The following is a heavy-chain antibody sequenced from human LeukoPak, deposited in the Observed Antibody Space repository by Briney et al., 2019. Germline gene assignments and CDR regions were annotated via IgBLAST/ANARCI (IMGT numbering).Heavy chain of an antibody. CDR2: ISPSGSA. CDR3: ARAPLSPTGTAVDF. Sequence: PSETLSLTCTVSGGSISSSSYYWGWIRQPPGKGLEWIGSISPSGSATYNPSLKSRVTMSVDSSKNQFSLKLTSVTAADTAVYYCARAPLSPTGTAVDFWGQGTLVTVSS. J-gene: IGHJ4*02. D-gene: IGHD1-1*01. CDR1: GGSISSSSYY. V-gene: IGHV4-61*05.